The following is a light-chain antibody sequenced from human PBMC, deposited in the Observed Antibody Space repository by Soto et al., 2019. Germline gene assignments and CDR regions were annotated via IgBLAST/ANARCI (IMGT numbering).Light chain of an antibody. Sequence: DIQMTQSPSTLSASIGDRVTITCRASQNINVWLAWYQQKPGKAPKFLIYQASTLQSEVPSRFSGSGSGTEFTLTISSLQSDDVATYQCQQHEAYRRTFGQGTKVEIK. V-gene: IGKV1-5*03. J-gene: IGKJ1*01. CDR3: QQHEAYRRT. CDR1: QNINVW. CDR2: QAS.